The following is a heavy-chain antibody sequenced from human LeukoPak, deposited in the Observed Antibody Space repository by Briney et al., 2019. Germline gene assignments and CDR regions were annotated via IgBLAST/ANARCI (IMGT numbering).Heavy chain of an antibody. CDR2: ISSSSSYI. D-gene: IGHD3-10*01. V-gene: IGHV3-21*01. CDR1: GFTLSSYS. Sequence: PGGSLRLSCAASGFTLSSYSMNWVRQAPGKGLEWVSSISSSSSYIYYADSVKGRFTISRDNAKNSLYLQMNSLRAEDTAVYYCARDGYGSGSYGFDYWGQGTLVTVSS. J-gene: IGHJ4*02. CDR3: ARDGYGSGSYGFDY.